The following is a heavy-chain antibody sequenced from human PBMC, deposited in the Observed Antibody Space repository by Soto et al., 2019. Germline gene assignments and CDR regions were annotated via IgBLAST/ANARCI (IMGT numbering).Heavy chain of an antibody. CDR2: ISGSGSTI. CDR1: GFTFSDYY. D-gene: IGHD2-15*01. J-gene: IGHJ6*03. Sequence: QVQLVESGGGLVKPGGSLRLSCAASGFTFSDYYMSWIRQAPGKGLEWVSYISGSGSTIYYADSVKGRFTISRDNANNSLHLQMNSLRAEDTAVYYCASGVAASHFYYYYMDVWGKGTKVTVSS. V-gene: IGHV3-11*01. CDR3: ASGVAASHFYYYYMDV.